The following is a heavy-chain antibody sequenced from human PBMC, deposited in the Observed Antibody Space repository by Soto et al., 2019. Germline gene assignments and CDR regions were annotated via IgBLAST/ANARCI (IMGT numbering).Heavy chain of an antibody. CDR3: ASTNDYGDPHDAFDI. CDR1: SGSISSSNW. J-gene: IGHJ3*02. CDR2: IYHSGST. D-gene: IGHD4-17*01. V-gene: IGHV4-4*02. Sequence: QVQLQESGPGLVKPSGTLSLTCAVSSGSISSSNWWSWVRQPPGKGLEWIGEIYHSGSTNYNPSLKSRVTISVDKSKNQFSLKLSSVTAADTAVYYCASTNDYGDPHDAFDIWCQGTMVTVSS.